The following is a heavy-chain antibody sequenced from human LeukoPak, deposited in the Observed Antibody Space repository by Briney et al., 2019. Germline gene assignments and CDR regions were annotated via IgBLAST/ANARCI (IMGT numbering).Heavy chain of an antibody. CDR1: GGSISSSSSY. CDR2: IYYSGTT. Sequence: KPSETLSLTCTVSGGSISSSSSYWGWIRQPPGKGLEWIGSIYYSGTTYYNPSLKSRVTISVDTSKNQFSLKLSSVTAADTAVYYCARGEGGYGAFDVWGQGTMVTVSS. V-gene: IGHV4-39*07. J-gene: IGHJ3*01. CDR3: ARGEGGYGAFDV. D-gene: IGHD5-12*01.